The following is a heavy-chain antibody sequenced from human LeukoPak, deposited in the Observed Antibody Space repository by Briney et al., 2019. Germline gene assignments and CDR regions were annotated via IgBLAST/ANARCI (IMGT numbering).Heavy chain of an antibody. V-gene: IGHV6-1*01. CDR2: TYYRSTWYN. Sequence: SQTLSLTCAISGDSVSSNSVTWNWIRQSPSRGLEWLGRTYYRSTWYNDYAVSVRGRITVNPDTSKNQFSLKLSSVTAADTAVYYCARDTGYILNWFDPWGQGTLVTVSS. CDR1: GDSVSSNSVT. J-gene: IGHJ5*02. D-gene: IGHD5-12*01. CDR3: ARDTGYILNWFDP.